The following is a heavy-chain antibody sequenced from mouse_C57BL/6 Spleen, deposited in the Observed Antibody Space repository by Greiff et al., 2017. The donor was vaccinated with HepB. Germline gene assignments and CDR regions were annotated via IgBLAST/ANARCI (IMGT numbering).Heavy chain of an antibody. J-gene: IGHJ2*01. D-gene: IGHD1-1*01. CDR2: INYDGSST. Sequence: EVKLVESAGGLVQPGSSMKLSCTASGFTFSDYYMAWVRQVPEKGLEWVANINYDGSSTYYLDSLKSRFIISRDNAKNILYLQMSSLKSEDTATYYCARRSPYYYFDYWGQGTTLTVSS. CDR3: ARRSPYYYFDY. V-gene: IGHV5-16*01. CDR1: GFTFSDYY.